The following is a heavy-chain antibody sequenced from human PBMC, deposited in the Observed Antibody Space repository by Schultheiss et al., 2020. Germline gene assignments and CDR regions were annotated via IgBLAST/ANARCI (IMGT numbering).Heavy chain of an antibody. Sequence: SETLSLTCTVSGGSISSSSYYWGWIRQPPGKGLEWIGSIYYSGSTYYNPSLKSRVTISVDTSKNQFSLKLSSVTAADTAVYYCARDGPARYDILTGYYRAKSMDVWGQGTTVTVSS. CDR1: GGSISSSSYY. J-gene: IGHJ6*02. D-gene: IGHD3-9*01. CDR3: ARDGPARYDILTGYYRAKSMDV. V-gene: IGHV4-39*07. CDR2: IYYSGST.